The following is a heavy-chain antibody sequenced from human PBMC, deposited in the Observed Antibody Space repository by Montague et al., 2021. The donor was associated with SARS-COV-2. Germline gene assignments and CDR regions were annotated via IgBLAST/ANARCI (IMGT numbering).Heavy chain of an antibody. J-gene: IGHJ4*02. CDR1: GSSVRSYY. Sequence: SETLSLTCTVSGSSVRSYYWSWIRQPPGKGLGWIGNIYDSGSTNXNPSLKSRVTISVDTSKNQFSLKLSSVTAADTAVYYCARENTVTTFGGPYYIDSWGQGTLVTVSA. D-gene: IGHD4-17*01. CDR2: IYDSGST. CDR3: ARENTVTTFGGPYYIDS. V-gene: IGHV4-59*02.